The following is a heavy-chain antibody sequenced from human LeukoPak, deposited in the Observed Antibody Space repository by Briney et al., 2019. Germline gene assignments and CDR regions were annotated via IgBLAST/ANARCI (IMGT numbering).Heavy chain of an antibody. CDR2: IRYDGSNK. CDR1: GFTFSSYG. V-gene: IGHV3-30*02. J-gene: IGHJ6*03. Sequence: GGSLRLSCAASGFTFSSYGMHWVRQAPGKGLEWVAFIRYDGSNKYYADSVKGRFTISRDNSKNTLYLQMNSLRAEDTAVYYCAKAPSPSPSFYYYYYMDVWGKGTTFTVSS. CDR3: AKAPSPSPSFYYYYYMDV. D-gene: IGHD2-2*01.